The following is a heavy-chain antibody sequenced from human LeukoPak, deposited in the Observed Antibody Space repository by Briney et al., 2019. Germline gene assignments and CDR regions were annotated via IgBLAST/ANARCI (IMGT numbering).Heavy chain of an antibody. CDR1: GFTFSSYW. D-gene: IGHD2-2*01. Sequence: PGGSLRLSCAASGFTFSSYWMHWVRQAPGKGLVWVSRINTDGSSTSYADSVKGRFTISRDNAKNTLYLQMNSLRAEDTAVYYCARLPDVYCSSTSCYFSLDYWGQGTLVTVSS. V-gene: IGHV3-74*01. CDR3: ARLPDVYCSSTSCYFSLDY. CDR2: INTDGSST. J-gene: IGHJ4*02.